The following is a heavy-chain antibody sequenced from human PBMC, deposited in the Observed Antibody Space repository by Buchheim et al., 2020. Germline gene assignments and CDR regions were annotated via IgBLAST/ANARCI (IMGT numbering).Heavy chain of an antibody. CDR2: ISKSGDLT. CDR1: GFSFTNYA. CDR3: ARLQWRIDY. V-gene: IGHV3-23*01. Sequence: EVQLLESGGGLVHPGESLRLSCAASGFSFTNYALSWFRQAPGKGLEWVSAISKSGDLTFYADSVMGRFTISRDNAKNSLYLQMNSLRAEDTAVYYCARLQWRIDYWGQGTL. D-gene: IGHD6-19*01. J-gene: IGHJ4*02.